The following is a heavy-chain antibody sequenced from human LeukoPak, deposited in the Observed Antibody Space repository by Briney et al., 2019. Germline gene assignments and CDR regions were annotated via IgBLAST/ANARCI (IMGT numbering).Heavy chain of an antibody. Sequence: SVKVSCKASGGTFSSYAISWVRQAPGQGLEWMGGIIPIFGTANYAQKFQGRVTITADESTSSVYMELSSLTSEDTAVYYCAREEHGGLYDYWGQGTLVTVSS. CDR3: AREEHGGLYDY. V-gene: IGHV1-69*01. CDR1: GGTFSSYA. CDR2: IIPIFGTA. D-gene: IGHD4-23*01. J-gene: IGHJ4*02.